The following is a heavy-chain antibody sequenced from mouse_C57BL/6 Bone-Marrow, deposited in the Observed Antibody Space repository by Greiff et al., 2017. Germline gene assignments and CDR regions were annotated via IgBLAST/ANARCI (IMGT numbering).Heavy chain of an antibody. V-gene: IGHV5-17*01. CDR3: ARRLRQGYYYAMDY. CDR2: ISSGSSTI. Sequence: EVQLVESGGGLVKPGGSLKLSCAASGFTFSDYGMHWVRQAPEKGLEWVAYISSGSSTIYYADTVKGRFTISRDNAKNTLFLQMTSLRSEDTAMYDCARRLRQGYYYAMDYWGQGTSVTVSA. CDR1: GFTFSDYG. J-gene: IGHJ4*01. D-gene: IGHD2-4*01.